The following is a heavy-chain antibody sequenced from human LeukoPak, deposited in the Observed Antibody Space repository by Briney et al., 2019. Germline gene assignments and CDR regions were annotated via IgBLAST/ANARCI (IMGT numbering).Heavy chain of an antibody. J-gene: IGHJ4*02. CDR1: GDSIIGYY. CDR2: IHYSGST. Sequence: SETLSLTCTVSGDSIIGYYWSWIRQPPGKGLEWIGYIHYSGSTNYNPSLKSRVTISVDTSKNQFSLKLSSVTAADTAVYYCARSRGYSYGTTFLDYWGQGTLVTVSS. V-gene: IGHV4-59*08. CDR3: ARSRGYSYGTTFLDY. D-gene: IGHD5-18*01.